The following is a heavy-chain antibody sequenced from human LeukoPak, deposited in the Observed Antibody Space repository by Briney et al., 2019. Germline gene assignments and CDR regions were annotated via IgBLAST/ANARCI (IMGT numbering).Heavy chain of an antibody. CDR2: TIPIFGPV. J-gene: IGHJ6*04. D-gene: IGHD2/OR15-2a*01. CDR3: AREKRDHYFTTYYYGMDV. CDR1: GGTFSSYA. V-gene: IGHV1-69*13. Sequence: SVKVPCKASGGTFSSYAISWVRQAPGQGLEGMGGTIPIFGPVNYAKKFQGRVTITADEATSTAYMELSSLRAEDTAVYYCAREKRDHYFTTYYYGMDVWGKGTTVTVSS.